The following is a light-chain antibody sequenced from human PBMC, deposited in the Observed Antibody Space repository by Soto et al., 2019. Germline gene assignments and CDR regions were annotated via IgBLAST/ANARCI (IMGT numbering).Light chain of an antibody. CDR1: QSVSNNY. CDR3: PQYGGSPLT. Sequence: EIVLTQSPGTLSVSPGERATLSCRASQSVSNNYLAWYQQNAGQAPRLLIFGASDRATGIPDRFSGSGSGTEFALTNSRLEPEDFAVYYCPQYGGSPLTFGGGTKVQIK. J-gene: IGKJ4*01. V-gene: IGKV3-20*01. CDR2: GAS.